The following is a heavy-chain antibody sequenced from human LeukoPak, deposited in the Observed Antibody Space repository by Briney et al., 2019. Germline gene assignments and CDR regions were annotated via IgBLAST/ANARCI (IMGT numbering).Heavy chain of an antibody. V-gene: IGHV4-34*01. CDR2: INHSGST. CDR1: GGSFSGYY. D-gene: IGHD2-2*01. J-gene: IGHJ6*02. Sequence: PSETLSLTCAVYGGSFSGYYWSWIRHPPGKGLEWIGEINHSGSTNYNPSLKSRVTISVDTSKNQFSLKLSSVTAADTAEYYCARGRCSSTSCPYYYYYGMDVWGQGTTVTVSS. CDR3: ARGRCSSTSCPYYYYYGMDV.